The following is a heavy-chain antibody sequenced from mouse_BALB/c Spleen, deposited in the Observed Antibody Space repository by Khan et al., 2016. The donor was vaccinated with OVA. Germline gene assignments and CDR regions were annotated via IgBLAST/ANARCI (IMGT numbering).Heavy chain of an antibody. J-gene: IGHJ3*01. CDR1: GYTFSSYY. V-gene: IGHV1-53*01. D-gene: IGHD2-10*02. CDR3: TRSGYANPFAY. Sequence: QVQLQQSGAELVKPGASVKLSCKASGYTFSSYYMYWAKERPGQGLEWMGGINHSNGGTTFNDKIKTKAKLTVDKTSSTAYMQLSRLTSEDSAVYYCTRSGYANPFAYWGPGTLVTVS. CDR2: INHSNGGT.